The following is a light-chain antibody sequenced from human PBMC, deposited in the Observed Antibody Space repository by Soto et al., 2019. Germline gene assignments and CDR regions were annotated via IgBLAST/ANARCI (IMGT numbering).Light chain of an antibody. CDR3: QQSYRSPYT. CDR1: QNINNY. V-gene: IGKV1-39*01. CDR2: GAS. Sequence: IQLTQSPSSLSASVGDRVTVTCRASQNINNYLNWYQQKPGKAPTLLIYGASSLQSGVTSRFSGGGSRTDFTLTISSLQTEDFATYYCQQSYRSPYTFGKGTRLEI. J-gene: IGKJ2*01.